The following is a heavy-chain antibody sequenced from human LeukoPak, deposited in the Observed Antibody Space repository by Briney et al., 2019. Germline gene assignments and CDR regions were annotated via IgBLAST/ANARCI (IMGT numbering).Heavy chain of an antibody. CDR3: ARDPDSNYYGSGTNFDY. CDR1: GFTFSSYW. D-gene: IGHD3-10*01. Sequence: GGSLRLSCAASGFTFSSYWMHWVRQAPGQGLVWVSRINSDGGSTSYAESVKGRFTISRDNAKNTLYLQMNSLRAEDTAVYYCARDPDSNYYGSGTNFDYWGQGTLVTVSS. V-gene: IGHV3-74*01. J-gene: IGHJ4*02. CDR2: INSDGGST.